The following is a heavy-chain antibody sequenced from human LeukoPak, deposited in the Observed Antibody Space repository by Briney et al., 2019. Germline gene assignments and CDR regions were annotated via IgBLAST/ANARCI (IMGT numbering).Heavy chain of an antibody. D-gene: IGHD5-12*01. CDR1: GFTFSTYV. Sequence: GGSLRLSCAASGFTFSTYVMNWVRQAPGKGLEWVSAISGPGGGTYYADSVKGRFTISRDNSNNTLYLQMNSLRVEDTAIYYCAKAPPGYSSYALPANWGPGTLVTVSS. CDR2: ISGPGGGT. CDR3: AKAPPGYSSYALPAN. J-gene: IGHJ4*02. V-gene: IGHV3-23*01.